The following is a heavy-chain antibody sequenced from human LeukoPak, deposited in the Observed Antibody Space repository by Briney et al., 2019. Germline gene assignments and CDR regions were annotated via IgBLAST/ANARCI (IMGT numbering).Heavy chain of an antibody. CDR3: ARDRWNYSSGSNRDFDS. D-gene: IGHD3-22*01. V-gene: IGHV1-18*01. J-gene: IGHJ5*01. Sequence: GASVTVSCTATSYISLVRQAPGQGLEWIGWIGSYEGDTYYAQKFQDRVTVTTDTSTSTAYMELRSLTSDDTAVYYCARDRWNYSSGSNRDFDSWGQGTLVTVSS. CDR2: IGSYEGDT. CDR1: TSY.